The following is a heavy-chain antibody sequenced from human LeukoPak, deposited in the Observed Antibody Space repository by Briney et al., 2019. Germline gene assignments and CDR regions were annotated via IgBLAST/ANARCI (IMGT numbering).Heavy chain of an antibody. J-gene: IGHJ4*02. CDR3: AGEGGGYSYGSFDS. Sequence: GGSLRLSCAATGFTFSSYAMNWVRQAPGKGLDWVSYISSSGSTIYSEDSGKGRFTISRDNAKHSLYLQMNSLRAEDTAVYYCAGEGGGYSYGSFDSWGQGTLVTVSS. CDR2: ISSSGSTI. V-gene: IGHV3-48*03. D-gene: IGHD5-18*01. CDR1: GFTFSSYA.